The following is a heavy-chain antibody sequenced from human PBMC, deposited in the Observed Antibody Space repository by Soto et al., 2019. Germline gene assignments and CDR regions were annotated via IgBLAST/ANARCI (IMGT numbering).Heavy chain of an antibody. Sequence: EVQLVESGGDLVQRGGSLRLSCVASGFTFSVNSMNWVRQAPGKGLEWFSYINRETKTIKYADSVKGRFTISRDNAKNLVYLQMNSLRDEDTVVYYCSRAVEGHFDYWGHGTGVNVSS. J-gene: IGHJ4*01. CDR1: GFTFSVNS. V-gene: IGHV3-48*02. CDR2: INRETKTI. CDR3: SRAVEGHFDY. D-gene: IGHD6-19*01.